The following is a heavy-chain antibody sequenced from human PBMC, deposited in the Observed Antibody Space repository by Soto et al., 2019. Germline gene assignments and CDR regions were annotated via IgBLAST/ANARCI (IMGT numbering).Heavy chain of an antibody. CDR1: GFIFSHFG. CDR2: VWYDGSNG. CDR3: ARDPRTARASAMGV. V-gene: IGHV3-33*01. Sequence: GGSLRLSCTASGFIFSHFGMHWVRQAPGKGLEWVAGVWYDGSNGVSAESVKGRFTIARDNSKNTLYSQMTSLRAEDTAVYYCARDPRTARASAMGVWGEGTTVTVCS. D-gene: IGHD6-6*01. J-gene: IGHJ6*04.